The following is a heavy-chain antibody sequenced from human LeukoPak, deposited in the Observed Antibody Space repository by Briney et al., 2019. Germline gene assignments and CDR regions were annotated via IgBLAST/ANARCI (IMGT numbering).Heavy chain of an antibody. CDR1: GGSISSYY. D-gene: IGHD3-22*01. CDR3: ARAYYDSRGSHFDF. CDR2: IYYSGST. V-gene: IGHV4-59*01. J-gene: IGHJ4*02. Sequence: PSETLSLTCTVSGGSISSYYWSWIRQPPGKGLEWIGYIYYSGSTNYNPSLKSRATISVDTSKNQFSLNLSSVTAADTAVYYCARAYYDSRGSHFDFWGQGTLVTVSS.